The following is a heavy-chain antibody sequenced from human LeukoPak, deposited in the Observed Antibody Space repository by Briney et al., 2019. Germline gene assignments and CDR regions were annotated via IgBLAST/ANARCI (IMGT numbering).Heavy chain of an antibody. D-gene: IGHD5-24*01. CDR2: IYDSGST. J-gene: IGHJ4*02. V-gene: IGHV4-59*01. CDR3: ARSRDAYILGH. CDR1: GGSISGYY. Sequence: SETLSLTCTVSGGSISGYYWTWIRQPPGKGLEWIGYIYDSGSTNQNPSLKSRVTISLDTSKNQFSLKLNSVTTADTAVYYCARSRDAYILGHWGQGILVSVSS.